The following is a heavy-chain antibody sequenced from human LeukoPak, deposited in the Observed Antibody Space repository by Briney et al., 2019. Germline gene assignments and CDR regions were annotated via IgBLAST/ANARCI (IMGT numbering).Heavy chain of an antibody. V-gene: IGHV3-30*18. J-gene: IGHJ4*02. CDR2: IPYDGSNK. D-gene: IGHD3-9*01. CDR3: AKDGGDILTGYVDY. CDR1: GFTFSNYG. Sequence: GGSLRLSCAASGFTFSNYGMHWVRQAPGKGLEWVAVIPYDGSNKYYADSVKGRFTISRDNSKNTLYLQMNSLRAEDTAVYYCAKDGGDILTGYVDYWGQGTLVTVSS.